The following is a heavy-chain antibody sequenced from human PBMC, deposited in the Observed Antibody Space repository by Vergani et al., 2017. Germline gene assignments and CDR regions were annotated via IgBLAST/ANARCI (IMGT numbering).Heavy chain of an antibody. V-gene: IGHV1-18*01. J-gene: IGHJ4*02. CDR1: GYTFTSYG. CDR2: ISAYNGNT. CDR3: AREAEGAGSMTFGY. Sequence: QVQLVQSGAEVKKPGASVTVSCKASGYTFTSYGISWVRQAPGQGLEWMGWISAYNGNTNYSQKLQGRVTMTTDTSTSTAYMELRSLRSDDTAVYYCAREAEGAGSMTFGYWGQGTLVTVSS. D-gene: IGHD6-19*01.